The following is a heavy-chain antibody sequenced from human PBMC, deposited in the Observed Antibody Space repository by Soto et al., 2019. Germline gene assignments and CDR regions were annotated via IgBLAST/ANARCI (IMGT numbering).Heavy chain of an antibody. V-gene: IGHV1-18*01. CDR1: GYTFTSYG. Sequence: QVQLVQSGAEVKKPGASVKVSCKASGYTFTSYGISWVRQAPGQGLEWMGWISAYNGNTNYAQKLQGRVTMTTDTSTSTAYMELRSLRSDDTAVYYCALTPSPDHDSSGNYKRADYYYGMDVWGQGTTVTVSS. J-gene: IGHJ6*02. CDR2: ISAYNGNT. D-gene: IGHD3-22*01. CDR3: ALTPSPDHDSSGNYKRADYYYGMDV.